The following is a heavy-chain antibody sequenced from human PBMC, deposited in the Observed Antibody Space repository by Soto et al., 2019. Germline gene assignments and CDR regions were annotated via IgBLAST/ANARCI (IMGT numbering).Heavy chain of an antibody. V-gene: IGHV3-48*02. D-gene: IGHD2-15*01. CDR3: ARGEDIVVVVADTTGDFIDY. J-gene: IGHJ4*02. Sequence: PGGSLRLSCAASGFTFSSYSMNWVRQAPGKGLEWVSYISSSSSTIYYADSVKGRFTIPRDNAKNSLYLQMNSLRDEDTAVYYCARGEDIVVVVADTTGDFIDYWGQGTLVTVSS. CDR1: GFTFSSYS. CDR2: ISSSSSTI.